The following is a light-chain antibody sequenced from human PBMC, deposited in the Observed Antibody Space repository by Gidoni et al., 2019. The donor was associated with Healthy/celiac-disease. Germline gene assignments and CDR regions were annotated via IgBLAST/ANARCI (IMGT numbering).Light chain of an antibody. V-gene: IGLV1-40*01. Sequence: QSVLTQPPSVSGAPGQRVTISCTGSSSNIGAGYDVPWYQQLPGTAPKLLIYGNRHRPSGVPDRFSGSKSGTAASLAITGLQAEEDADYYCQSYDSSLRVVFGGGTKLTVL. CDR3: QSYDSSLRVV. CDR1: SSNIGAGYD. CDR2: GNR. J-gene: IGLJ2*01.